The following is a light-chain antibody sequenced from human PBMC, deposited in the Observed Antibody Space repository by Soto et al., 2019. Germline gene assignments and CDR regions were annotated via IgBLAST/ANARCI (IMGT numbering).Light chain of an antibody. CDR3: QQYNSYSPT. CDR1: QSISVW. V-gene: IGKV1-5*03. J-gene: IGKJ1*01. CDR2: KAS. Sequence: DIQMTQSPSTLSASVGDRVTITCLASQSISVWLAWYQQKAGKAPNLLIYKASRLEGGVPSRFSGSGSETEFTLTISGLQPGDSATYYCQQYNSYSPTFGQGTKVDIK.